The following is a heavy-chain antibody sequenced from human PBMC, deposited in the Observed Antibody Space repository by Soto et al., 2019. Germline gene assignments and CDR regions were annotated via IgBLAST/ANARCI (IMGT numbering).Heavy chain of an antibody. CDR2: IIPIFGTA. D-gene: IGHD3-9*01. V-gene: IGHV1-69*13. J-gene: IGHJ6*02. CDR1: GGTFSSYA. Sequence: ASVKVSCKASGGTFSSYAISWVRQAPGQGLEWMGGIIPIFGTANYAQKFQGRVTITADESTSTAYMELSSLRSEDTAVYYCAEGSSRYFVDYYYGMDVWGQGTTVTVSS. CDR3: AEGSSRYFVDYYYGMDV.